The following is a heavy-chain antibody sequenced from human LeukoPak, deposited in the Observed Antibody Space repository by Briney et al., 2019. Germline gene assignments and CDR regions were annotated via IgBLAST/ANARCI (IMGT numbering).Heavy chain of an antibody. CDR2: IIPIFGTA. V-gene: IGHV1-69*05. J-gene: IGHJ4*02. Sequence: SVKVSCKASGGTFSSYAISWVRQAPGQGLEWMGGIIPIFGTANYAQKFQGRVTITTDESTSTAYMELSSLRSEDTAVYYCARDHYDSSGYYSNNFDYWGQGTLVTVSS. CDR1: GGTFSSYA. D-gene: IGHD3-22*01. CDR3: ARDHYDSSGYYSNNFDY.